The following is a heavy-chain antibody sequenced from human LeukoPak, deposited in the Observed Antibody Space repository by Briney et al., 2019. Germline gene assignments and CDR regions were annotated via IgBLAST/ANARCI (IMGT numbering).Heavy chain of an antibody. CDR1: GGSFSGYY. Sequence: SETLSLTCAVYGGSFSGYYWSWIHQPPGKGLEWIGSIYYSGSTYYNPSLKSRVTISVDTSKNQFSLKLSSVTAADTAVYYCARVLRYFDWAKYYYYYMDVWGKGTTVTVS. CDR2: IYYSGST. D-gene: IGHD3-9*01. CDR3: ARVLRYFDWAKYYYYYMDV. V-gene: IGHV4-34*01. J-gene: IGHJ6*03.